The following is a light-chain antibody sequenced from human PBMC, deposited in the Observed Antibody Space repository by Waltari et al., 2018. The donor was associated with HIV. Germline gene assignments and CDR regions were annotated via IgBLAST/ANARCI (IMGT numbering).Light chain of an antibody. CDR3: AAWDDSLHGDV. Sequence: QSVLLQPPSASGTPGQRVTISCSGSSSNIGINPINWYRQLPGTAPKLLIYSNNQWPSGVPNRFSGSKSGTSASLAISGLQSEDEADYYCAAWDDSLHGDVFGTGTKVTVV. CDR2: SNN. V-gene: IGLV1-44*01. CDR1: SSNIGINP. J-gene: IGLJ1*01.